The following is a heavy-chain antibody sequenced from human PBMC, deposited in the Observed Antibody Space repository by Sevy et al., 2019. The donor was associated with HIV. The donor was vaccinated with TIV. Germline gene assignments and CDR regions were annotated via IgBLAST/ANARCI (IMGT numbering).Heavy chain of an antibody. CDR2: IYYSGST. Sequence: SETLSLTCTVSGDCISSSNFYWGWIRQPPGKGREWIGSIYYSGSTYYNPSLKSRVTISVDTSKDQFSLKLRSVTAADTAVYYCARLFDDSSGPPSDYWGQGSLVTVSS. CDR1: GDCISSSNFY. CDR3: ARLFDDSSGPPSDY. J-gene: IGHJ4*02. D-gene: IGHD3-22*01. V-gene: IGHV4-39*01.